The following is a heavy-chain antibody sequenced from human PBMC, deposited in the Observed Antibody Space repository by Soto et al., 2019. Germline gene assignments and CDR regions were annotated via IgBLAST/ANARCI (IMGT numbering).Heavy chain of an antibody. CDR3: ARDHSSSWYDNYYYYYGMDV. CDR2: TYYRSKWYN. Sequence: SQTLSLTCAISGDSVSSNSAAWNWIRQSPSRGLEWLGRTYYRSKWYNDYAVSVKSRITINPDTSKNQFSLQLNSVTPEDTAVYYCARDHSSSWYDNYYYYYGMDVWGQGTTVTVS. V-gene: IGHV6-1*01. J-gene: IGHJ6*02. D-gene: IGHD6-13*01. CDR1: GDSVSSNSAA.